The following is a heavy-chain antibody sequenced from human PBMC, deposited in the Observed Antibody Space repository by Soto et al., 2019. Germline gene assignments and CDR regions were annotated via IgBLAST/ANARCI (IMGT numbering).Heavy chain of an antibody. V-gene: IGHV3-7*01. Sequence: GGSLRLSCAASGFTFSSYWMSWVRQAPGKGLEWVANIKQDGSEKYYVDSVKGRFTISRDNAKNSLYLQMNSLRAEDTAVYYCARGLYDFWSGPDTFDIWGQGTMVTVSS. CDR3: ARGLYDFWSGPDTFDI. J-gene: IGHJ3*02. CDR1: GFTFSSYW. CDR2: IKQDGSEK. D-gene: IGHD3-3*01.